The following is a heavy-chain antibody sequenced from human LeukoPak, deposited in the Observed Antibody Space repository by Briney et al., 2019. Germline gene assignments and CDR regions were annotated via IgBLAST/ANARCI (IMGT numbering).Heavy chain of an antibody. J-gene: IGHJ1*01. CDR3: ARVPLSDPSGHYYPH. Sequence: GASVKVSCKPSGYTFTNYGMHWVRQAPRQSPKWMGWINTGNGNTKSSQKFQDRVTLTRDTSASTAYMELNSLSSEDTAVYYCARVPLSDPSGHYYPHWGQGTLVTVSS. CDR2: INTGNGNT. V-gene: IGHV1-3*04. D-gene: IGHD3-22*01. CDR1: GYTFTNYG.